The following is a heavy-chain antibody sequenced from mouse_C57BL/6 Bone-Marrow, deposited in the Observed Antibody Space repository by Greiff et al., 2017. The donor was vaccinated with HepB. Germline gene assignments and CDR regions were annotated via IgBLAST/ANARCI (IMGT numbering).Heavy chain of an antibody. Sequence: QVHVKQSGAELVRPGTSVKVSCKASGYAFTNYLIEWVKQRPGQGLEWIGVINPGSGGTNYNEKFKGRTTLTADKSSNTAYMQLSSLTSEDSAVYYCAREMGRYNAMDYWGQGTSVTVAS. D-gene: IGHD2-3*01. J-gene: IGHJ4*01. V-gene: IGHV1-54*01. CDR3: AREMGRYNAMDY. CDR1: GYAFTNYL. CDR2: INPGSGGT.